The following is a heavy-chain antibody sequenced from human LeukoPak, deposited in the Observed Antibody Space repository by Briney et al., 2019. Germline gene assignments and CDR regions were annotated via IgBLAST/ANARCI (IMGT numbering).Heavy chain of an antibody. Sequence: SETQSLTCTVSGGSISSGGYYWSWIRQHPGKGLEWIGYIYYSGSTYYNPSLKSRVTISIDTSKNQFSLKLSSVTAADTAVYSCAREGGIGSSSWIDYWGQGTLVTVSS. V-gene: IGHV4-31*03. CDR3: AREGGIGSSSWIDY. D-gene: IGHD6-6*01. J-gene: IGHJ4*02. CDR1: GGSISSGGYY. CDR2: IYYSGST.